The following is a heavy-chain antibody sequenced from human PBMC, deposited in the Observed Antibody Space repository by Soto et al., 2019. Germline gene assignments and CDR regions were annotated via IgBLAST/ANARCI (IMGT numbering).Heavy chain of an antibody. D-gene: IGHD1-26*01. CDR3: AGGLLRGYLFDS. J-gene: IGHJ5*01. V-gene: IGHV3-74*01. CDR2: LSTDGSSA. CDR1: GLTFRSYW. Sequence: EVHLVESGGALIQPGGSLRLSCEVSGLTFRSYWMHWVRQAPGKGLVWVARLSTDGSSATYADSVGGRFTISRDNARNPFYLKMTSRRPEDSATYTWAGGLLRGYLFDSWG.